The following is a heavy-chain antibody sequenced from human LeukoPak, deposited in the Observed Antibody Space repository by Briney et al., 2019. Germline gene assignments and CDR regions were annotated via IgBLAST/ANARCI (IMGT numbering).Heavy chain of an antibody. D-gene: IGHD4-17*01. CDR3: ARDRLHYGEYEKTFDY. J-gene: IGHJ4*02. V-gene: IGHV3-48*03. CDR1: GFTFSSYE. Sequence: GGSLRLSCAASGFTFSSYEMNWVRQAPGKGLEWVSYISSSGSTIYYADSVKGRFTISRDNAKNSLYLQMNSLRAEDTAVYYCARDRLHYGEYEKTFDYWGQGTLVSVSS. CDR2: ISSSGSTI.